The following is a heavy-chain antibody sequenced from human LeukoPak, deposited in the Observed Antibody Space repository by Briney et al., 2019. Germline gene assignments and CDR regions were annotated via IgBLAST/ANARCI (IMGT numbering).Heavy chain of an antibody. V-gene: IGHV4-59*01. J-gene: IGHJ6*03. CDR2: IYYSGST. CDR1: GGSISGYY. D-gene: IGHD2-15*01. Sequence: SETLSLTCTVSGGSISGYYWSWIRQPPGKGLEWIGYIYYSGSTNYSPSLKSRVTISVDTSKNQFSLKLSSVTAADTAVYYCARASSGCTGGSCYLYYMDVWGKGTTVTVSS. CDR3: ARASSGCTGGSCYLYYMDV.